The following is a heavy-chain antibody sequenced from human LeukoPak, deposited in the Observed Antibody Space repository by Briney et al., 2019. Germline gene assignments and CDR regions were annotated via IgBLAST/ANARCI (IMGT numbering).Heavy chain of an antibody. CDR3: ARSRGHYSGYANDAFDI. J-gene: IGHJ3*02. CDR2: INPGYGNT. D-gene: IGHD5-12*01. CDR1: GYSFSNYA. V-gene: IGHV1-3*03. Sequence: GASVKVPCKASGYSFSNYAIYWVRQAPGQRLEWMGWINPGYGNTKYSQEFRGRVTITRDTSASTAYMELSSLRSGDMAVYYCARSRGHYSGYANDAFDIWGQGTMVTVSS.